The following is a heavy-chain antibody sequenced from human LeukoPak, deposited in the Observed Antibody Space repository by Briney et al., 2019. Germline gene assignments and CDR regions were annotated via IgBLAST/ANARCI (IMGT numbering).Heavy chain of an antibody. CDR1: GFTFSSYA. CDR2: ISGSGGST. CDR3: AKALEGYSSVPQDYYGMDV. J-gene: IGHJ6*02. Sequence: PGGSLRLSCAASGFTFSSYAMSWVRQAPGRGLEWVSAISGSGGSTYYADSVKGRFTISRDNSKNSLYLQMNSLRTEDTALYYCAKALEGYSSVPQDYYGMDVWGQGTTVTVSS. V-gene: IGHV3-23*01. D-gene: IGHD6-19*01.